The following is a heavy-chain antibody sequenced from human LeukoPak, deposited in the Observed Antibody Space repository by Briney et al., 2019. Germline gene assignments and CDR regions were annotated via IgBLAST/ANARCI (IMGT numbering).Heavy chain of an antibody. CDR3: ARHRGVSYYDAFDI. CDR2: IFHTGDT. CDR1: GDSISSYY. V-gene: IGHV4-59*08. Sequence: PSETLSLTCSVSGDSISSYYWSWLRQPPGKGLEWIGYIFHTGDTNYNPSLKSRVTISVDTSKNQFSLNLSSVTAADTAIYYCARHRGVSYYDAFDIWGRGTVVTVSS. D-gene: IGHD1-26*01. J-gene: IGHJ3*02.